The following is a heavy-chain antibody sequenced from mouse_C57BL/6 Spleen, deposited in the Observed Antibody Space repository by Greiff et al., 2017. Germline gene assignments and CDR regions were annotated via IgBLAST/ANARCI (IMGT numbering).Heavy chain of an antibody. D-gene: IGHD1-1*01. V-gene: IGHV1-52*01. J-gene: IGHJ4*01. Sequence: QVQLQQPGAELVRPGSSVKLSCKASGYTFTSYWMHWVKQRPIQGLEWIGNIDPSDSETHYNQKFKDKATLTVDKSSSTAYMQLSSLTSEDSAVYYGARLSITTVVVPGAMDDWGQGTSVTVSS. CDR1: GYTFTSYW. CDR2: IDPSDSET. CDR3: ARLSITTVVVPGAMDD.